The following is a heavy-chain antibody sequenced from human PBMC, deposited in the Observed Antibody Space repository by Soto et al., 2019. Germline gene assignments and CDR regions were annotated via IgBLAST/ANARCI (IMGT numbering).Heavy chain of an antibody. CDR3: ARRNDYGVLLDY. J-gene: IGHJ4*02. Sequence: SVKVSCKASGGTFSSYAISWVRQAPGQGLEWMGGIIPIFGTANYAQKFQGRVTITADESTSTAYMELSSLRSEDTAVYYCARRNDYGVLLDYRGQGTLVTVSS. CDR1: GGTFSSYA. V-gene: IGHV1-69*13. CDR2: IIPIFGTA. D-gene: IGHD4-17*01.